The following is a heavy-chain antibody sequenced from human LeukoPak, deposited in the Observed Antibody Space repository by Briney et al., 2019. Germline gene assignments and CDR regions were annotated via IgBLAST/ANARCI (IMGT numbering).Heavy chain of an antibody. J-gene: IGHJ4*02. CDR2: IYYSGST. V-gene: IGHV4-39*07. CDR1: GGSISSYY. Sequence: PSETLSLTCTVSGGSISSYYWGWIRQPPGKGLEWIGSIYYSGSTYYNPSLKSRITISVDTSKNQFSLKLSSVTAVDTAVYYCASRGYGGHFDYWGQGTLVTVSS. D-gene: IGHD4-23*01. CDR3: ASRGYGGHFDY.